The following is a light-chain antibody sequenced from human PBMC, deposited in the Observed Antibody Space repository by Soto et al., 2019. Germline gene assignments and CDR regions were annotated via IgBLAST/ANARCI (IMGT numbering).Light chain of an antibody. Sequence: EIVMTQSPATLSVSPGERATLSCRASQSVSSNLAWYQQKPGKAPRLLIYGASTRATGIPARFSGSGYGTEFTLTISGLQSEDFAVYYCQQYNNWPPMAFGQGTKVEIK. J-gene: IGKJ1*01. CDR2: GAS. CDR1: QSVSSN. V-gene: IGKV3-15*01. CDR3: QQYNNWPPMA.